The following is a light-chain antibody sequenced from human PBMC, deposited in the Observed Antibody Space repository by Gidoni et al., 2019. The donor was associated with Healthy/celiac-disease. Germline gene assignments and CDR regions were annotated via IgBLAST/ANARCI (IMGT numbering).Light chain of an antibody. CDR1: QSLVYSDGNTY. CDR2: KVS. J-gene: IGKJ1*01. CDR3: MRGPPWPLWT. V-gene: IGKV2-30*01. Sequence: DVVMTQSPLSLTVTLGRPASISCRSRQSLVYSDGNTYLNWFPQRPGQAPRRLIYKVSNRDSGVPDRSSGSGSGTDFPRKISMLDAADVGFYYCMRGPPWPLWTFGQGTKVEIQ.